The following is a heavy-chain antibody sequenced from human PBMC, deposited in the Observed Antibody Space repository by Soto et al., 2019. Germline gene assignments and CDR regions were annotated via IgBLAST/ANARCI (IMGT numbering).Heavy chain of an antibody. D-gene: IGHD2-15*01. CDR2: ISWDGGSI. CDR3: AKEGNGGSSLDS. V-gene: IGHV3-43*01. J-gene: IGHJ5*01. CDR1: GFKFDDYM. Sequence: GGSLRLSCEASGFKFDDYMIHWVRQAPGKGLEWISLISWDGGSIDYADSVKGRFTVSRDNSKTSLYLHMDGLTTEDTAFYFCAKEGNGGSSLDSWGQGTLVTVSS.